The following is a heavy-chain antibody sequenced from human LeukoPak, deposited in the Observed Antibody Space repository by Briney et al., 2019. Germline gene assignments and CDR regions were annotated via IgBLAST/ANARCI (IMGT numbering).Heavy chain of an antibody. CDR1: GGSINSYF. V-gene: IGHV4-59*08. D-gene: IGHD6-19*01. J-gene: IGHJ4*02. Sequence: SSETLSLTCTVSGGSINSYFWSWIRQPPGKGLEWIGYIYYTGVTKYSPSLKSRVTISVDTSKNQFSLKLSSVTAADTAVYYCARQQWLHTDFDYWGQGTLVTVSS. CDR3: ARQQWLHTDFDY. CDR2: IYYTGVT.